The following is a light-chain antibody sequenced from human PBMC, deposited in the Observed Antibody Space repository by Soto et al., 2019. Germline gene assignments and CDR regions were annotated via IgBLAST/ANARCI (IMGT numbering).Light chain of an antibody. J-gene: IGLJ1*01. CDR2: DVS. Sequence: QSALTQPASVSGSPGQSITISCTGTSSDVGGYNYVSWYQQHPGKAPKPMIYDVSNRPSGVSNRFSGSKSGNTASLTISGLQAEDEADYYRSSYTSSSTLYVFGTGTKVTVL. V-gene: IGLV2-14*01. CDR3: SSYTSSSTLYV. CDR1: SSDVGGYNY.